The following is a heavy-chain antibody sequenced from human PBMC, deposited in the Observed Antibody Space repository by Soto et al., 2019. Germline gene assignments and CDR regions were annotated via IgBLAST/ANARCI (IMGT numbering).Heavy chain of an antibody. J-gene: IGHJ3*02. CDR2: ISAYNGNT. CDR1: GYTFTSYG. Sequence: GASVKVSCKASGYTFTSYGISWVRRAPGQGLEWMGWISAYNGNTNYAQKLQGRVTMTTDTSTSTAYMELRSLRSDDTAVYYCARVGQKPYLDAFDIWGQGTMVTVSS. D-gene: IGHD2-2*02. V-gene: IGHV1-18*01. CDR3: ARVGQKPYLDAFDI.